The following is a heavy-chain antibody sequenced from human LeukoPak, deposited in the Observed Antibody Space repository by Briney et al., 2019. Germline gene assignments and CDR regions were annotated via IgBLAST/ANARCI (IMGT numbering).Heavy chain of an antibody. D-gene: IGHD6-19*01. V-gene: IGHV3-30-3*01. CDR2: ISYDGSNK. CDR3: ASSGQQWLVRFCDY. CDR1: GFTFNSYN. J-gene: IGHJ4*02. Sequence: GGSLRLSCVASGFTFNSYNMNWVRQAPGKGLEWVAVISYDGSNKYYADSVKGRFTISRDNSKNTLYLQMNSLRAEDTAVYYCASSGQQWLVRFCDYWGQGTLVTVSS.